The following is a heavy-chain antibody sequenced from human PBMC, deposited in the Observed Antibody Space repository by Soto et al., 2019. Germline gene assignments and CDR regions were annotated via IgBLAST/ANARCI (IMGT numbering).Heavy chain of an antibody. CDR1: GGTFSSCT. J-gene: IGHJ4*02. CDR2: IIPILGIA. V-gene: IGHV1-69*02. Sequence: SVKVSCKASGGTFSSCTISWVRQAPGQGLEWMGRIIPILGIANYAQKFQGRVTITADKSTSTAYMELSSLRAEDTAVYYCARVAHRDGYNLIDYWAQGTLVTVS. CDR3: ARVAHRDGYNLIDY. D-gene: IGHD5-12*01.